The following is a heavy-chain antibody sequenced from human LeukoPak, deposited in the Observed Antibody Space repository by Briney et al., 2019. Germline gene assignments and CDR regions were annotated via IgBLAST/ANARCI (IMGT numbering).Heavy chain of an antibody. CDR2: IIPILGIA. V-gene: IGHV1-69*02. CDR1: GGTFSSYT. Sequence: ASVKVSCKASGGTFSSYTISWVRQAPGQGLEWMGRIIPILGIANYAQKFQGRVTITAEKSTSTPYMELSSVRSEETAVYYGARVGEPGLFDYWGQGTLVTVSS. CDR3: ARVGEPGLFDY. J-gene: IGHJ4*02. D-gene: IGHD1-14*01.